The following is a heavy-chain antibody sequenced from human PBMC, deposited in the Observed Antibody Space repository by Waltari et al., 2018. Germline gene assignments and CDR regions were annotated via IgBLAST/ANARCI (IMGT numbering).Heavy chain of an antibody. Sequence: EVQLVESGGGLVKPGGSLRLSCAASGFTFSSYSMNWVRQAPGKGLEWVSSISSSSSYIYYADSVKGRFTISRDNAKNSLYLQMNSLRAEDTAVYYCAKDRHDYGDYWIWGQGTMVTVSS. J-gene: IGHJ3*02. CDR3: AKDRHDYGDYWI. V-gene: IGHV3-21*04. CDR1: GFTFSSYS. CDR2: ISSSSSYI. D-gene: IGHD4-17*01.